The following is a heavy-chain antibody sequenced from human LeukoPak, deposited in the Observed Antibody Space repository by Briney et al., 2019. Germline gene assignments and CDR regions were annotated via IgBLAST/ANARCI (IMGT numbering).Heavy chain of an antibody. V-gene: IGHV4-59*12. CDR2: IYYSGST. Sequence: SETLSLTCTVSGGSISSYYWSWIRQPPGKGLEWIGYIYYSGSTNYNPSLKSRVTMSVDTSKNQFSLKLSSVTAADTAVYYCARERRSSSWYGWFDPWGQGTLVTVSS. CDR3: ARERRSSSWYGWFDP. D-gene: IGHD6-13*01. J-gene: IGHJ5*02. CDR1: GGSISSYY.